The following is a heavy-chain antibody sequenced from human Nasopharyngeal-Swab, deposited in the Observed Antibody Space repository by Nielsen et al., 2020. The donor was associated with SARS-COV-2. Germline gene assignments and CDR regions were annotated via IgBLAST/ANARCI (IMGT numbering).Heavy chain of an antibody. D-gene: IGHD3-22*01. CDR3: ARDGYYYDSSGYFNWFDP. V-gene: IGHV1-18*01. J-gene: IGHJ5*02. CDR1: GYTFTSYG. CDR2: ISAHNGNT. Sequence: ASVKVSCKASGYTFTSYGISWVRQAPGQGLEWMGWISAHNGNTNYAQKLQGRVTMTTDTSTSTAYMELRSLRSDDTAVYYCARDGYYYDSSGYFNWFDPWGQGTLVTVSS.